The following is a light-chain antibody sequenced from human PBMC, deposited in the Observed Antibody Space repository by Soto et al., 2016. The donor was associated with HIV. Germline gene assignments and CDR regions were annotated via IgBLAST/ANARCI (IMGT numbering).Light chain of an antibody. CDR2: DDS. J-gene: IGLJ2*01. V-gene: IGLV3-21*03. CDR1: NIGSKS. CDR3: QVWDSSSGHSVI. Sequence: SYVLTQPPSVSVAPGKTASSTCGGNNIGSKSVHWYQQKSGQAPVLVVHDDSDRPSGIPERFSGSNSGNTATLTISRVEVGDEADYYCQVWDSSSGHSVIFGGGTKLTVL.